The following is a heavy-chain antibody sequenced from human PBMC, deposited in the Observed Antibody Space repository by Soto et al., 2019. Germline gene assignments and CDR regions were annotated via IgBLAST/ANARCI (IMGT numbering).Heavy chain of an antibody. J-gene: IGHJ3*01. Sequence: VQLVESGGGLVQPGRSLRLSCAASGFTFDDYGMHWVRQAPGKGLEWVSGINWNSGRIGYADSVKGRFTISRDNAKNSLYLEMHSLRAEDTALYFCAKGLTLGGGIVHGAFELWGQGTMVTVSS. V-gene: IGHV3-9*01. D-gene: IGHD3-16*02. CDR1: GFTFDDYG. CDR2: INWNSGRI. CDR3: AKGLTLGGGIVHGAFEL.